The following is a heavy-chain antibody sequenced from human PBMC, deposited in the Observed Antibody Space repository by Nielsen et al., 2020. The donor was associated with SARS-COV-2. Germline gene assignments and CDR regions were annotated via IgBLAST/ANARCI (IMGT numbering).Heavy chain of an antibody. D-gene: IGHD1-26*01. J-gene: IGHJ5*02. V-gene: IGHV4-39*01. CDR3: ARPNSIVGATAYNWFDP. Sequence: SETLSLTCTVSGGSISSSSYYWGWIRQPPGKGLEWIGSIYYSGSTYYNPSLKSRVTISVDTSKNQFSLKLSSVTAADTAVYYCARPNSIVGATAYNWFDPWGQGTLVTVSS. CDR2: IYYSGST. CDR1: GGSISSSSYY.